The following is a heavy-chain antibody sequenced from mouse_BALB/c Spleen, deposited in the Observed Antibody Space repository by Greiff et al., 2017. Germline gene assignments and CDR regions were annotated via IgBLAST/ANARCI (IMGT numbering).Heavy chain of an antibody. CDR1: GYTFTSYW. D-gene: IGHD2-2*01. CDR3: ARDGDYYGYAWFAY. V-gene: IGHV1-7*01. J-gene: IGHJ3*01. Sequence: VQLQQSGAELAKPGASVKMSCKASGYTFTSYWMHWVKQRPGQGLEWIGYINPSTGYTEYNQKFKDKATLTADKSSSTAYMQLSSLTSEDSAVYYCARDGDYYGYAWFAYWGQGTLVTVSA. CDR2: INPSTGYT.